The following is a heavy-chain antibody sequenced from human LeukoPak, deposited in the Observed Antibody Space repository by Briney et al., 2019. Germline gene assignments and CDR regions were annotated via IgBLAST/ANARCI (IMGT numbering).Heavy chain of an antibody. V-gene: IGHV1-2*02. CDR2: INPNSGGT. CDR3: ARGQNIAARHLDY. J-gene: IGHJ4*02. Sequence: ASVKVSCKASGYTFTGYYMHWVRQAPGQGLEWMGWINPNSGGTNYAQKFQGRVTMTRDTSISTAYMELSRLRSDDTAVYYCARGQNIAARHLDYWGRGTLVTVSS. CDR1: GYTFTGYY. D-gene: IGHD6-6*01.